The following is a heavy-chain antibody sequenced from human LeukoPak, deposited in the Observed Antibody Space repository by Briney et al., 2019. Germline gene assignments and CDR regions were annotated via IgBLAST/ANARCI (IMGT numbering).Heavy chain of an antibody. V-gene: IGHV3-21*01. Sequence: GGSLRLSCAASGFTFSSYSMNWVRQAPGKGQEWVSSISSSSSYIYYADSVKGRFTISRDNAKNSLYLQMNSLRAEDTAVYYCARGVSDIVVVPAAIYYYYMDVWGKGTTVTVSS. J-gene: IGHJ6*03. CDR1: GFTFSSYS. CDR2: ISSSSSYI. D-gene: IGHD2-2*01. CDR3: ARGVSDIVVVPAAIYYYYMDV.